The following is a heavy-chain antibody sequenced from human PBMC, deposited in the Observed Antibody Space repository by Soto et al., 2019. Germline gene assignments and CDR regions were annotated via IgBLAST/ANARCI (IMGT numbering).Heavy chain of an antibody. CDR1: GGSFSGYY. V-gene: IGHV4-34*01. Sequence: SETLSLTCAVYGGSFSGYYWSWIRQPPGKGLEWIGEINHSGSTNYNPSLKSRVTISVDTSKNQFSLKLSSVTAADTAVYYCARGGRYSYGRFDYWGQGTLVNGSS. D-gene: IGHD5-18*01. CDR2: INHSGST. CDR3: ARGGRYSYGRFDY. J-gene: IGHJ4*02.